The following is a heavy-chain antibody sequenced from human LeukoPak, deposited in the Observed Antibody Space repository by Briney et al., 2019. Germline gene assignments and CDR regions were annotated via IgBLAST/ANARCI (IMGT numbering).Heavy chain of an antibody. V-gene: IGHV4-4*02. CDR2: IFHGGST. CDR3: ARASVVVTADPDAFDL. J-gene: IGHJ3*01. D-gene: IGHD2-21*02. CDR1: GDSISSRNW. Sequence: SGTLSLTCVVSGDSISSRNWWSWVRQPPEKGLEWIGEIFHGGSTNYNPSLKSRVTISVDKSRNLFSLNVSSVTAADTAVYYCARASVVVTADPDAFDLWGQGTWVTASS.